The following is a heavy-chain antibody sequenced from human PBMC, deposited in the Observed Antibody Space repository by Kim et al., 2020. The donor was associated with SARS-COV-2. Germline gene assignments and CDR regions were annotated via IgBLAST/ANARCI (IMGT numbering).Heavy chain of an antibody. D-gene: IGHD6-6*01. J-gene: IGHJ5*02. V-gene: IGHV4-4*07. CDR3: ARAGSSSSYNWFDP. Sequence: NPALKSRLTMSVDTSKNQFSLKLSSVTAADTAVYYCARAGSSSSYNWFDPWGQGTLVTVSS.